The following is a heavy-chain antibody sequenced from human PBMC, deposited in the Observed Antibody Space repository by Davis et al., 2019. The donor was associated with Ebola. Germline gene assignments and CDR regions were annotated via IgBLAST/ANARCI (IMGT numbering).Heavy chain of an antibody. CDR2: INHSGST. CDR1: GGSFSGYY. D-gene: IGHD6-19*01. J-gene: IGHJ6*04. CDR3: ARGKWVRAVAGAYYYYYGMDV. V-gene: IGHV4-34*01. Sequence: MPSETLSLTCAVYGGSFSGYYWSWIRQPPGKGLEWIGEINHSGSTNYNPSLKSRVTISVDTSKNQFSLKLSSVTAADTAVYYCARGKWVRAVAGAYYYYYGMDVWGKGTTVTVSS.